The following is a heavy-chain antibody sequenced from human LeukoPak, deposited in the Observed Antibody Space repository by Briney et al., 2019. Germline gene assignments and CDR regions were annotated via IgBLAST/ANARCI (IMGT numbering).Heavy chain of an antibody. Sequence: GGSLRLSYAASGFTFSSYAMSWVRQAPGKGLEWVSAISGSGGSTYYADSVKGRFTISRDNSKNTLYLQMNSLRAEDTAVYYCAKGSRDSSGWYRDYWGQGTLVTVSS. J-gene: IGHJ4*02. CDR1: GFTFSSYA. CDR2: ISGSGGST. D-gene: IGHD6-19*01. CDR3: AKGSRDSSGWYRDY. V-gene: IGHV3-23*01.